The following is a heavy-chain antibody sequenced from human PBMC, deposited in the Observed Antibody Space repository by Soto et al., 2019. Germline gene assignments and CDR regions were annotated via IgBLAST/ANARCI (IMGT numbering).Heavy chain of an antibody. CDR3: ARDGCSSTSCYVWESTYYYYGMDV. CDR1: GFTFSSYA. D-gene: IGHD2-2*01. Sequence: QVQLVESGGGVVQPGRSLRPSCAASGFTFSSYAMHWVRQAPGKGLEWVAVISYDGSNKYYADSVKGRFTISRDNSKNTLYLQMNSLRAEDTAVYYCARDGCSSTSCYVWESTYYYYGMDVWGQGTTVTVSS. CDR2: ISYDGSNK. V-gene: IGHV3-30-3*01. J-gene: IGHJ6*02.